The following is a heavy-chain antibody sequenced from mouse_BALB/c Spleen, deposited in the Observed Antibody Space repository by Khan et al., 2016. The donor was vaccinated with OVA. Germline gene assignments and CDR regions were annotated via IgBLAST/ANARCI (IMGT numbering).Heavy chain of an antibody. CDR1: GFTFSTFA. D-gene: IGHD2-2*01. CDR3: SRTPYGYFSY. Sequence: EVELVESGGGLVKPGGSLKLSCAASGFTFSTFAMSWVRQTPEMRLEWVTTINSDGDYTYYPDSVTGRFTVSRDNARNTLYLQMSSLRSEDTAMYYWSRTPYGYFSYWGPGTFGTVSA. J-gene: IGHJ3*01. V-gene: IGHV5-9-3*01. CDR2: INSDGDYT.